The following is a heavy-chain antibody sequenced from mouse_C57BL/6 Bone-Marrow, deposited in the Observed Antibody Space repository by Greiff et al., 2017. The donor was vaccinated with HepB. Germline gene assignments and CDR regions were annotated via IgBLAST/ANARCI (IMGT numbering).Heavy chain of an antibody. CDR3: ARKYGSTMDY. CDR1: GYTFTDYN. D-gene: IGHD1-1*01. Sequence: EVKLQESGPELVKPGASVKMSCKASGYTFTDYNMHWVKQSHGKSLEWIGYINPNNGGTSYNQKFKGKATLTVNKSSSTAYMELRSLTSEDSAVYYCARKYGSTMDYWGQGTSVTVSS. V-gene: IGHV1-22*01. J-gene: IGHJ4*01. CDR2: INPNNGGT.